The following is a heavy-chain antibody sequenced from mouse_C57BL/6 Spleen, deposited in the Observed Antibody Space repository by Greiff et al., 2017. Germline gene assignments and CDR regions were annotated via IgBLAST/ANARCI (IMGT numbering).Heavy chain of an antibody. V-gene: IGHV1-15*01. D-gene: IGHD5-1*01. Sequence: QVQLQQSGAELVRPGASVTLSCKASGYTFTDYEMHWVKQTPVHGLEWIGAIDPETGGTAYNQKFKGKAILTADKSSSTAYMELRSLTSEDSAVYYCTRWRVPHFDVWGTGTTVTVSS. CDR3: TRWRVPHFDV. CDR1: GYTFTDYE. CDR2: IDPETGGT. J-gene: IGHJ1*03.